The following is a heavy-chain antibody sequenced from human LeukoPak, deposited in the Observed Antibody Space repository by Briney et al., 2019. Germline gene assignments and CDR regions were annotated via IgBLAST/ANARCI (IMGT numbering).Heavy chain of an antibody. CDR2: ISGSGGST. J-gene: IGHJ4*02. V-gene: IGHV3-23*01. CDR3: VRDFSGYCSGGTCYFGY. Sequence: PGGSLRLSCAASGFTFSSYAMSWVRQAPGKGLEWVSAISGSGGSTYYADSVKGRFTISRDNSKNTLYLQMNSLRAEDTAVYYCVRDFSGYCSGGTCYFGYWGQGTLVIVSS. D-gene: IGHD2-15*01. CDR1: GFTFSSYA.